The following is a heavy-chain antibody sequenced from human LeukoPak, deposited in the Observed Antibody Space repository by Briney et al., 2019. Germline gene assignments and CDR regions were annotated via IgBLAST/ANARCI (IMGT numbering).Heavy chain of an antibody. J-gene: IGHJ4*02. V-gene: IGHV3-30*18. CDR2: ISHDGRNQ. CDR3: AKDLGGGSGSYYLDF. CDR1: GFALSTSG. Sequence: SLRLSCAASGFALSTSGMHWVRQAPAKGLEWVALISHDGRNQSSADSVKGRVTISRDNSKNTLYLQMNSLTVEDTAVYYCAKDLGGGSGSYYLDFWGQGTLVTVSS. D-gene: IGHD3-10*01.